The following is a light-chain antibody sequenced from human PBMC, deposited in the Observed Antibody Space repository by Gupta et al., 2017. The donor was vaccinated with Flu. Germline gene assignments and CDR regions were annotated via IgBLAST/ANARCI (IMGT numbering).Light chain of an antibody. CDR3: QQDNSCPPPS. CDR1: QSIGSN. CDR2: GAS. J-gene: IGKJ2*03. Sequence: EIVMTQSPATLSVSPGERVTLSCMASQSIGSNLAWYQQRPGQSPRLLIDGASSRDTGVTVRFSGSGSGTEFSLTISSRQSEDFAVYYCQQDNSCPPPSFGQGTRVESK. V-gene: IGKV3-15*01.